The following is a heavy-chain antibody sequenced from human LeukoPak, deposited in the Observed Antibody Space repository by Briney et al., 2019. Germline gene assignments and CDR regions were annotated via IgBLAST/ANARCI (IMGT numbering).Heavy chain of an antibody. D-gene: IGHD3-10*01. CDR3: ARGLIITVVRGVIGYYNGMDV. J-gene: IGHJ6*01. CDR2: INHSGST. CDR1: GGSFSGYY. V-gene: IGHV4-34*01. Sequence: PSETLSLTCAVYGGSFSGYYWSWIRQPPGKGLEWIGEINHSGSTNYNPSLKSRVTISVDTSKNQFSLKLSSVTAADTAVYYCARGLIITVVRGVIGYYNGMDVWGQVTTVTV.